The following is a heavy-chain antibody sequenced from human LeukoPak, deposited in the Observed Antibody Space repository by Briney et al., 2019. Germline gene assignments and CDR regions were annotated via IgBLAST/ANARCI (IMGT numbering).Heavy chain of an antibody. V-gene: IGHV3-23*01. CDR1: GFTFSSYA. Sequence: PGGSLRLSCAASGFTFSSYAMSWVRQAPGKGLEWVSGLIGSGGSTYYADSVKGRFTISRDNSKNTLYLQMNSLRAEDTAVYYCAKRSDYYDSSGYLEIDYWGQGTLVTVSS. J-gene: IGHJ4*02. CDR2: LIGSGGST. CDR3: AKRSDYYDSSGYLEIDY. D-gene: IGHD3-22*01.